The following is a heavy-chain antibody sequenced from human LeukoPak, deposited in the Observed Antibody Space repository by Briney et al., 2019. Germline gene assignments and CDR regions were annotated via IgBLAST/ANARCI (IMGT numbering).Heavy chain of an antibody. J-gene: IGHJ4*02. CDR1: GFTFSSFA. V-gene: IGHV3-23*01. Sequence: GGSLRLSCAASGFTFSSFAMSWVRQAPGKGLEWVSGISGRGGSTYYADSAKGRFTISRDDSKNTLYLQMNSLRAEDTAVYYCAGDKTSSGWYEIDYWGQGTLVTVSS. D-gene: IGHD6-19*01. CDR2: ISGRGGST. CDR3: AGDKTSSGWYEIDY.